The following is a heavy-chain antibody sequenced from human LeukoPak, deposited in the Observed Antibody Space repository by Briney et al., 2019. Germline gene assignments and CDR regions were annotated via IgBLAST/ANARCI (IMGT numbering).Heavy chain of an antibody. CDR2: IKQDGSEK. CDR1: GFTFISYW. D-gene: IGHD3-3*01. Sequence: GGSLRPSCAASGFTFISYWMSWVRQAPGKGLEWVANIKQDGSEKYYVDSVKGRFTISRDNAKNSLYLQMNSLRAEDTAVYYCARRVLYMDIWGKGTTVTVSS. J-gene: IGHJ6*03. V-gene: IGHV3-7*01. CDR3: ARRVLYMDI.